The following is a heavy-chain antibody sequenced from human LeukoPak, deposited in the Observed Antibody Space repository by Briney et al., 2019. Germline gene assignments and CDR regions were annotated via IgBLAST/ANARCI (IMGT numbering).Heavy chain of an antibody. CDR3: WREAVTTSLFDY. J-gene: IGHJ4*02. D-gene: IGHD4-17*01. Sequence: PGGSLRLSCAASGFTFSSYEMNWVRQAPGKGLEWVSYISSSGSTIYYADSVKGRFTISRDNAKNSLYLQMNSLRAEDTAVYYCWREAVTTSLFDYWGQGTMVTVSS. V-gene: IGHV3-48*03. CDR2: ISSSGSTI. CDR1: GFTFSSYE.